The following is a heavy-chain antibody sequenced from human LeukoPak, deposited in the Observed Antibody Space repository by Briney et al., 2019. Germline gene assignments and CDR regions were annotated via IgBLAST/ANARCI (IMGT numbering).Heavy chain of an antibody. D-gene: IGHD6-13*01. V-gene: IGHV1-2*02. CDR1: GYTFTGYY. Sequence: ASVKVSCKASGYTFTGYYMHWVRQAPGQGLEWMGWINPNSGGTNYAQKFQGRVTMTRGTSISTAYMELSRLRSDDTAVYYCARGAGVAAAGAYYLDYWGQGTLVTVSS. CDR2: INPNSGGT. CDR3: ARGAGVAAAGAYYLDY. J-gene: IGHJ4*02.